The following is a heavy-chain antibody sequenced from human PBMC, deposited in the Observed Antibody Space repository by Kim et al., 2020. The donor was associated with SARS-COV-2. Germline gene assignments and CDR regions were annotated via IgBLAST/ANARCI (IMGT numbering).Heavy chain of an antibody. Sequence: ASVKVSCKASGYTFTGYYVHWVRRAPGQGLEWVGWINPNSGGTDYAQQFQGRVTMTRGTSINTAYMGLSRLRSDDTAVYYCAREVTKWLAAGTDPGLGYWGQGTLVTVSS. CDR3: AREVTKWLAAGTDPGLGY. J-gene: IGHJ4*02. CDR1: GYTFTGYY. D-gene: IGHD6-19*01. CDR2: INPNSGGT. V-gene: IGHV1-2*02.